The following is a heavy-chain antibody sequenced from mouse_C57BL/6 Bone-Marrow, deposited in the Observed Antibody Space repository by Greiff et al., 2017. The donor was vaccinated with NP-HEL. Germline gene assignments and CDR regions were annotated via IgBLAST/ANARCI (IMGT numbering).Heavy chain of an antibody. CDR3: ARYYYGLFDY. V-gene: IGHV5-15*01. CDR2: ISNLAYSI. J-gene: IGHJ2*01. CDR1: GFTFSDYG. Sequence: EVMLVESGGGLVQPGGSLKLSCAASGFTFSDYGLAWVRQAPRKGPEWVAFISNLAYSIYYADTVTGRVTISRENAKNTLYLEMSSLRSEDTAMYYCARYYYGLFDYWGQGTTLTVSS. D-gene: IGHD1-1*01.